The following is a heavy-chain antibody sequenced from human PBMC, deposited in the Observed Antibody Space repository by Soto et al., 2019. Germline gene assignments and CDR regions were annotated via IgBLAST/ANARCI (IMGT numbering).Heavy chain of an antibody. CDR3: ARDLSWGSNWYYYMDV. CDR1: GFILSDCA. D-gene: IGHD7-27*01. J-gene: IGHJ6*03. Sequence: EVQLVESGGGLVQPGGSLRLSCATSGFILSDCAMNWVRQAQGKGLEGVSYISSSSSVIDYSDSVKGRFTVSRDNARNSLYLQMNSLRAEDTAVYYCARDLSWGSNWYYYMDVWGKGTTVTVSS. V-gene: IGHV3-48*01. CDR2: ISSSSSVI.